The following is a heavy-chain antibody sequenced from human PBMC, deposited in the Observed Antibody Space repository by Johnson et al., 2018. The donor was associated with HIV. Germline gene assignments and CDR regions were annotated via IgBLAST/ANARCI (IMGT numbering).Heavy chain of an antibody. CDR2: IRYDGSNK. J-gene: IGHJ3*02. CDR1: GFTFSSYG. CDR3: ARANRYYDAFDI. V-gene: IGHV3-30*02. D-gene: IGHD2-8*01. Sequence: VQLVESGGGVVQPGGSLRLSCAASGFTFSSYGMHWVRQAPGKGLEWVAFIRYDGSNKYYADSVTGRFTISRDNSKNTLYLQMNSLRAGDTAVYYCARANRYYDAFDIWGQGTMVTVSS.